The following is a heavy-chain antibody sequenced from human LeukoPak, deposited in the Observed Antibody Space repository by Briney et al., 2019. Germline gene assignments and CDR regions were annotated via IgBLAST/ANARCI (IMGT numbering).Heavy chain of an antibody. CDR1: GYSFTDYY. Sequence: ASVKVSCKASGYSFTDYYMHWVRQVPGQGLEWMGWINPNTGGTNSPQRFQAWVTMTRDTSISTAYMELSRLRSNDTAVYYCARDGGGGWFDPWGQGTLVTVSS. J-gene: IGHJ5*02. CDR2: INPNTGGT. V-gene: IGHV1-2*04. CDR3: ARDGGGGWFDP. D-gene: IGHD2-15*01.